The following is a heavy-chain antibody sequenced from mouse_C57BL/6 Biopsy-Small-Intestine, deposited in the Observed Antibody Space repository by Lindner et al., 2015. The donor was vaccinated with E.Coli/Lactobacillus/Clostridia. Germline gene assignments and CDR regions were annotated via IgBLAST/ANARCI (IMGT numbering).Heavy chain of an antibody. D-gene: IGHD2-5*01. CDR1: GYTFTSYA. V-gene: IGHV1-14*01. CDR3: ARRAYHSNVFDV. J-gene: IGHJ1*01. Sequence: VQLQESGPELVKPGTSVKMSCKASGYTFTSYAMHWVKQKPGQGLEWIGYINPYNDGTKYNEKFKGKATLTSDKSSSTAYMEVSSLTSEDSAVYYCARRAYHSNVFDVWGAGTAVTVSS. CDR2: INPYNDGT.